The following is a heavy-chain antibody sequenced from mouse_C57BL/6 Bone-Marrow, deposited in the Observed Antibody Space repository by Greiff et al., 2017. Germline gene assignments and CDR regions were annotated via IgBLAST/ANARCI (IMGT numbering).Heavy chain of an antibody. CDR1: GFNIKDDY. Sequence: VQLKQSGAELVRPGASVKLSCTASGFNIKDDYMHWVKQRPEQGLEWIGCIDPENGDTEYASKFQGKATITADPSSNTAYLQLSSLTSEDTAVYYCTDYGSSYSWFAYWGQGTLVTVSA. D-gene: IGHD1-1*01. V-gene: IGHV14-4*01. J-gene: IGHJ3*01. CDR3: TDYGSSYSWFAY. CDR2: IDPENGDT.